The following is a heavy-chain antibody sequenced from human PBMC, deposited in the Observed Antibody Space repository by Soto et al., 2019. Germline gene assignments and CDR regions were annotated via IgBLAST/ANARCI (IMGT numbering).Heavy chain of an antibody. CDR2: INHSGST. Sequence: SETLSLTCAVYGGSFSGYYWSWIRQPPGKGLEWIGEINHSGSTNYNPSLKSRVTISVDTSKNQFSLKLSSVTAADTAVYYCARVVVVVAARMDVWGQAPTVTVSS. J-gene: IGHJ6*02. CDR1: GGSFSGYY. D-gene: IGHD2-15*01. CDR3: ARVVVVVAARMDV. V-gene: IGHV4-34*01.